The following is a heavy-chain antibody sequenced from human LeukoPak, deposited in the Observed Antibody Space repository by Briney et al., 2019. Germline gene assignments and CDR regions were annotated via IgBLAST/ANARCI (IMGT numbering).Heavy chain of an antibody. CDR2: IYSSGYT. D-gene: IGHD1/OR15-1a*01. V-gene: IGHV4-4*07. Sequence: SETLSLTCTVSGDAIRSRYWNWIRQPAGKGLEWIGRIYSSGYTNDNPFLKSRITMSVDMSKNQFSPRLNSVTAADTAVYYCARGEHSVDSWGQGMLVTVSS. CDR3: ARGEHSVDS. CDR1: GDAIRSRY. J-gene: IGHJ4*02.